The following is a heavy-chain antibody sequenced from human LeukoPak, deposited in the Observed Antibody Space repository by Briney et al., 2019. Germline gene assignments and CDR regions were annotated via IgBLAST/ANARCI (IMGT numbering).Heavy chain of an antibody. V-gene: IGHV1-69*01. Sequence: SVKVSCKASGGTFSSYAISWVRQAPGQGLEWMGGIIPIFGTANYAQKFQGRVTITADESTSTAYMELSSLRFEDTAVYYCARNIRETGTFEYWGQGTLVTVSS. J-gene: IGHJ4*02. CDR1: GGTFSSYA. CDR3: ARNIRETGTFEY. CDR2: IIPIFGTA. D-gene: IGHD1-26*01.